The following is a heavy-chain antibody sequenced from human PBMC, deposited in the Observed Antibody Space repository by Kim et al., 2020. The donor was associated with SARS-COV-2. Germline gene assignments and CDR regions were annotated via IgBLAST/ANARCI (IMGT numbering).Heavy chain of an antibody. CDR3: ARAPPGRIFGVVIMSLDYGMDV. V-gene: IGHV3-74*01. CDR1: GFTFSSYW. CDR2: INSDGSST. Sequence: GGSLRLSCAASGFTFSSYWMHWVRQAPGKGLVWVSRINSDGSSTSYADSVKGRFTISRDNAKNTLYLQMNSLRAEDTAVYYCARAPPGRIFGVVIMSLDYGMDVWGQGTTVTVSS. J-gene: IGHJ6*02. D-gene: IGHD3-3*02.